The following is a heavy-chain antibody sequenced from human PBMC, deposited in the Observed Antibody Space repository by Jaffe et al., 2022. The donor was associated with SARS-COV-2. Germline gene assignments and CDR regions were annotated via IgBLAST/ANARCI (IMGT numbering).Heavy chain of an antibody. Sequence: QMQLVQSGPEVKKPGTSVKVSCKASGFTFTSSAVQWVRQARGQRLEWIGWIVVGSGNTNYAQKFQERVTITRDMSTSTAYMELSSLRSEDTAIYYCAAGLAYYYGSSGYFPPDYWGQGTLVTVSS. CDR3: AAGLAYYYGSSGYFPPDY. V-gene: IGHV1-58*01. J-gene: IGHJ4*02. D-gene: IGHD3-22*01. CDR1: GFTFTSSA. CDR2: IVVGSGNT.